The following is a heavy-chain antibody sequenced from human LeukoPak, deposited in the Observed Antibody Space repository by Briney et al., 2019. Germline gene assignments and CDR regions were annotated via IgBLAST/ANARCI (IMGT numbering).Heavy chain of an antibody. CDR1: GYTFTGYD. CDR2: MNPNSGNT. V-gene: IGHV1-8*01. Sequence: ASVKVSCKASGYTFTGYDINWVRQATGQGLEWMGWMNPNSGNTGYAQKFQGRVTMTRNTSISTAYMELSSLRSEDTAVYYCARRANYDILTGYSYYYGMDVWGQGTTVTVSS. CDR3: ARRANYDILTGYSYYYGMDV. D-gene: IGHD3-9*01. J-gene: IGHJ6*02.